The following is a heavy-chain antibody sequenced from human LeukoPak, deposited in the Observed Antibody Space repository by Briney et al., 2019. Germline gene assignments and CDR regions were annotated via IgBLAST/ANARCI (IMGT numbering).Heavy chain of an antibody. J-gene: IGHJ6*03. CDR2: IYSTGST. CDR3: AREIRDYYYMDV. Sequence: SETLSLTCTVSGGSISSAGYYWSWIRQPAGTGLEWIGRIYSTGSTNYNPSLKSRVVISIDKSKNQFSLNLSSVTAADTAVYYCAREIRDYYYMDVWGKGTTVTVSS. V-gene: IGHV4-61*02. CDR1: GGSISSAGYY.